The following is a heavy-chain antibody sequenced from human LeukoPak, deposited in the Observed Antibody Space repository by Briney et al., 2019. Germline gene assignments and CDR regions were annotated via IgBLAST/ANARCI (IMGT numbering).Heavy chain of an antibody. J-gene: IGHJ6*02. D-gene: IGHD4-17*01. CDR1: GFTFSSYW. CDR3: ARIGWDYGDHRPYYYYYYGMDV. V-gene: IGHV3-7*01. Sequence: GGFLRLSCAASGFTFSSYWMGWVRQAPGKGLEWVANIKQDGSEKYYVDSVKGRFTISRDNAKNSLYLQMNSLRAEDTAVYYCARIGWDYGDHRPYYYYYYGMDVWGQGTTVTVSS. CDR2: IKQDGSEK.